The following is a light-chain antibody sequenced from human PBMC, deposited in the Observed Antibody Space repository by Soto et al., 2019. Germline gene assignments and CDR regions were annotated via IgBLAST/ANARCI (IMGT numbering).Light chain of an antibody. CDR2: DVS. J-gene: IGLJ2*01. CDR1: SSDVGGYNY. CDR3: SSYASSSTLV. V-gene: IGLV2-14*01. Sequence: QSVLTQPASVSGSPGQSITISCTGTSSDVGGYNYVSWYQQYPGKAPKLMIYDVSNRPSGVSNRFSGSKSGNTASLTISGLPAEDEADYYCSSYASSSTLVFGGGTKLTVL.